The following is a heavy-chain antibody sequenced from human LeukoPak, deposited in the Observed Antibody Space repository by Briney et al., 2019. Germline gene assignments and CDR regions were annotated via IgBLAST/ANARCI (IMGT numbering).Heavy chain of an antibody. V-gene: IGHV4-39*01. D-gene: IGHD3-3*01. CDR2: IYYSGST. J-gene: IGHJ4*02. CDR3: ARSDSSCVDY. CDR1: GGSISSSSYY. Sequence: SETLSLTCTVSGGSISSSSYYWGWIRRPPGKGLEWIGSIYYSGSTYYNPSLKSRVTISVDTSKNQFSLKLSSVTAADTAVYYCARSDSSCVDYWGQGTLVTVSS.